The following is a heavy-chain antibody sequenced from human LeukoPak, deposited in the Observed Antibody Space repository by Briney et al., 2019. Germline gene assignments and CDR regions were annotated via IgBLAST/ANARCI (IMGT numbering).Heavy chain of an antibody. V-gene: IGHV3-7*01. CDR1: GFTFSSDW. J-gene: IGHJ4*02. CDR2: IKPDEGEK. CDR3: ARDIDYYDSSGFSWH. D-gene: IGHD3-22*01. Sequence: PGGSLRLSCVASGFTFSSDWMIWVRQSPGKGLEWVANIKPDEGEKYYVDSVKGRFTVSRDNAKNSLYLQMNSLRAEDTAVYYCARDIDYYDSSGFSWHWGQGTLVTVSS.